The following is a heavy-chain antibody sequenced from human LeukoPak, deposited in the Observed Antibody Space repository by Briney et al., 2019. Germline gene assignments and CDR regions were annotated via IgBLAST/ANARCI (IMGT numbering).Heavy chain of an antibody. D-gene: IGHD2-15*01. V-gene: IGHV4-34*01. Sequence: SETLSLTCAVYGGSFSGYYWSWIRQPPGKGLEWIGEINHSGSTNYNPSLKSRVTISVDTSKNQFSLKLSSVTAADTAVYYCAREPGPNCSGGSCYSVNAFDIWGQGTMVTVSS. CDR1: GGSFSGYY. CDR3: AREPGPNCSGGSCYSVNAFDI. CDR2: INHSGST. J-gene: IGHJ3*02.